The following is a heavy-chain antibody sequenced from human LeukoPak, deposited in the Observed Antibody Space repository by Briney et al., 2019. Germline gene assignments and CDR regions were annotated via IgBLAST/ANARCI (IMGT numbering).Heavy chain of an antibody. CDR3: AKQSNNFWDDYTVPPGYGMDV. J-gene: IGHJ6*01. D-gene: IGHD3-16*01. CDR1: GFTFNTYA. Sequence: GGSLRLPCVASGFTFNTYAMTWVRQASGKGLEWVSAISGSGGSTYYADSVKGRFTISRDNSKNTLYLQMNSLRAEDTAVYYCAKQSNNFWDDYTVPPGYGMDVWGQGTTVIVSA. CDR2: ISGSGGST. V-gene: IGHV3-23*01.